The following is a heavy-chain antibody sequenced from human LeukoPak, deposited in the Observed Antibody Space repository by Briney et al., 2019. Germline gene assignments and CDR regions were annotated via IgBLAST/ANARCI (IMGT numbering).Heavy chain of an antibody. CDR1: GYSISSGYC. Sequence: PSETLSLTCTVSGYSISSGYCWGWVRQPPGKGLEWIGSNCHSGSTYYNPSLKSRVTISVDTSKNQFSLKLSSVTAADTAVYYCARVGSSWYHDYWGQGTLVTVSS. CDR3: ARVGSSWYHDY. CDR2: NCHSGST. J-gene: IGHJ4*02. D-gene: IGHD6-13*01. V-gene: IGHV4-38-2*02.